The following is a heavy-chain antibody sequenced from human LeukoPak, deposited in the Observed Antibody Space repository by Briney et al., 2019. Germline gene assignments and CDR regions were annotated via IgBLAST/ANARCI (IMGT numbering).Heavy chain of an antibody. CDR3: ARHEQLAEPYYYYMDV. CDR2: IYPSDSNT. D-gene: IGHD6-6*01. J-gene: IGHJ6*03. V-gene: IGHV5-51*01. CDR1: GSSSTSYW. Sequence: EAQMISCTASGSSSTSYWIGWGRHMARKGLEWMGMIYPSDSNTKYNPSFQSEITISSDKSISTAFLLWSSRTASDTALYYCARHEQLAEPYYYYMDVWGKGTTVTVPS.